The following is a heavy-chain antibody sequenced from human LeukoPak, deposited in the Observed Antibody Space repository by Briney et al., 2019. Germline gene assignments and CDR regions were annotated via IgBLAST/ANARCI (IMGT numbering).Heavy chain of an antibody. V-gene: IGHV1-2*02. Sequence: GASVKVSCKASGYTFTGYYMHWVRQAPGQGLEWMGWINPNSGGTNYAQKFQGRVTMTRDTSISTAYMELSRLRPDDTAVYYCARRPRPGSGSYYTYWGQGTLVTVSS. CDR2: INPNSGGT. J-gene: IGHJ4*02. CDR1: GYTFTGYY. D-gene: IGHD3-10*01. CDR3: ARRPRPGSGSYYTY.